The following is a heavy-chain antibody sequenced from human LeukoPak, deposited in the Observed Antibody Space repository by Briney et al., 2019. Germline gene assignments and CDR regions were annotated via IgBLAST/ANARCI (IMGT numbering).Heavy chain of an antibody. D-gene: IGHD3-16*02. Sequence: SVKVSCKAPGGTFSSYAISWVRQAPGQGLEWMGRIIPILGIANYAQKFQGRVTITADKSTSTAYMELSSLRSEDTAVYYCARFSEYDYVWGSYPTDPFDYWGQGTLVTVSS. J-gene: IGHJ4*02. V-gene: IGHV1-69*04. CDR1: GGTFSSYA. CDR2: IIPILGIA. CDR3: ARFSEYDYVWGSYPTDPFDY.